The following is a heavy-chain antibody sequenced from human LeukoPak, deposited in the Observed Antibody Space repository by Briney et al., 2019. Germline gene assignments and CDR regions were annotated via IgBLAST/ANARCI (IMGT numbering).Heavy chain of an antibody. CDR1: GGSFRDYC. D-gene: IGHD1-26*01. Sequence: SVKVSCKASGGSFRDYCISWVRQAPGQGLEWMGGIIPVFGTSNYAQKFQGRVTITADESTSTAYMELSSLRSEDTAVYYCARGMEPYYYMDVWGKGTTVTVSS. V-gene: IGHV1-69*13. CDR3: ARGMEPYYYMDV. CDR2: IIPVFGTS. J-gene: IGHJ6*03.